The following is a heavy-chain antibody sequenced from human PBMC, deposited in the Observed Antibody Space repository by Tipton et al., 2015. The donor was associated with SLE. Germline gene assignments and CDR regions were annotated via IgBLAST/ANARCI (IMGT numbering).Heavy chain of an antibody. D-gene: IGHD6-19*01. CDR1: GGSISSYY. Sequence: TLSLTCTVSGGSISSYYWSWIRQPPGKGLEWIGYIYYSGSTNYNPSLKSRVTISVDTSKNQFSLKLSSVTAADTAVYYCARGGSASDYWGQGTLVTVSS. J-gene: IGHJ4*02. V-gene: IGHV4-59*01. CDR2: IYYSGST. CDR3: ARGGSASDY.